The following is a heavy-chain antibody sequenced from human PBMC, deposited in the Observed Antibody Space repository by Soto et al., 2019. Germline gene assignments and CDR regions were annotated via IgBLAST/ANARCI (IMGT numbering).Heavy chain of an antibody. CDR1: GGSISSSSYY. Sequence: SETLSLTCTVSGGSISSSSYYWGWIRQPPGKGLEWIGSIYYSGSTYYNPSLKSRVTISVDTSKNQFSLKLSSVTAADTAVYYCARSRHATGMDVWGQGTTVTVSS. CDR3: ARSRHATGMDV. CDR2: IYYSGST. J-gene: IGHJ6*02. V-gene: IGHV4-39*01.